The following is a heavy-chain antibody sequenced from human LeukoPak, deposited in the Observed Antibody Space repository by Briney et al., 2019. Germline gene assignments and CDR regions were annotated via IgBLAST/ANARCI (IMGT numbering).Heavy chain of an antibody. V-gene: IGHV3-21*01. Sequence: GGSLRLSCAASGFTFSSYSMNWVRQAPGKGLEWVSSISSSSSYIYYADSVKGRFTISRDNAKNSLYLQMNSLRAEDTAVYYCARGPSGYSYGYDYWGQGILVTVSS. D-gene: IGHD5-18*01. CDR3: ARGPSGYSYGYDY. J-gene: IGHJ4*02. CDR2: ISSSSSYI. CDR1: GFTFSSYS.